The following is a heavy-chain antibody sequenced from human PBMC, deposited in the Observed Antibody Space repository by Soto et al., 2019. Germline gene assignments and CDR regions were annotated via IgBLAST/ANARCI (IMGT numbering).Heavy chain of an antibody. Sequence: GGSLRLSCAASGFTFSNAWMSWVRQAPGKGLEWVGRIKSKTDGWTTDYAATVKGRFTISRDDSKNTLYLQMNSLKTEDTAVYYCTTYSSSFLGWFDPWGQGTLVTVSS. J-gene: IGHJ5*02. V-gene: IGHV3-15*01. CDR2: IKSKTDGWTT. CDR3: TTYSSSFLGWFDP. CDR1: GFTFSNAW. D-gene: IGHD6-13*01.